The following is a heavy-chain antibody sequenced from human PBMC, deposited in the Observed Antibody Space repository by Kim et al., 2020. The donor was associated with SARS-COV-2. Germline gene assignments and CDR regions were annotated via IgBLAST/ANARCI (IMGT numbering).Heavy chain of an antibody. Sequence: SETLSLTCTVSGGSISSSSYYWGWIRQPPGKGLEWIGSIYYSGSTYYNPSLKSRVTISVDTSKNQFSLKLSSVTAADTAVYYCASPQASGGDLDVWGQGTTVTVSS. D-gene: IGHD3-16*01. CDR2: IYYSGST. J-gene: IGHJ6*02. V-gene: IGHV4-39*07. CDR3: ASPQASGGDLDV. CDR1: GGSISSSSYY.